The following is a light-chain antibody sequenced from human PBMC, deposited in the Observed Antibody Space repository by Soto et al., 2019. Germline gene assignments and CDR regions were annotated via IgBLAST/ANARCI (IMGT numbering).Light chain of an antibody. Sequence: QSALTQPPSASGSPGQSVTIPCAGTSTDVGEYNYVSWYQQHTGKAPELLIFEVSSRPSGISDRFSGSKSGNTASLTISGLQAEDEADYYCSSYSISDTPYVFGGGTKLTVL. CDR3: SSYSISDTPYV. CDR2: EVS. J-gene: IGLJ1*01. CDR1: STDVGEYNY. V-gene: IGLV2-14*01.